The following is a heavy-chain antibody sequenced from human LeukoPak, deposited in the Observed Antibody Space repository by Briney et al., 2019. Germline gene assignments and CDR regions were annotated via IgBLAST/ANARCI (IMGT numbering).Heavy chain of an antibody. D-gene: IGHD3-10*01. CDR3: AKAGGSGSYYPHGMDV. CDR1: GFTFDDFA. J-gene: IGHJ6*02. V-gene: IGHV3-23*01. CDR2: ISGSGGST. Sequence: PGGSLRLSCAASGFTFDDFAMHWVRQAPGKGLEWVSAISGSGGSTYYADSVKGRFTISRDNSKNTLYLQMNSLRAEDTAVYYCAKAGGSGSYYPHGMDVWGQGTTVTVSS.